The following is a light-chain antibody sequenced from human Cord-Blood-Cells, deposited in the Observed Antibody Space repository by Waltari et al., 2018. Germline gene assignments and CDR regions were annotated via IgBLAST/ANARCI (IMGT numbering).Light chain of an antibody. CDR1: PGPLTSGHF. V-gene: IGLV7-46*01. CDR2: DTS. CDR3: LLSYSGALV. Sequence: QAVVAQAPFLTVSPGGTVLLTCSSSPGPLTSGHFTYCLQQKPGQSPSILIYDTSNKHSWTPARFSGSLLGGKAALTLSGAQPEDEAEYYCLLSYSGALVFGGGTKLTVL. J-gene: IGLJ3*02.